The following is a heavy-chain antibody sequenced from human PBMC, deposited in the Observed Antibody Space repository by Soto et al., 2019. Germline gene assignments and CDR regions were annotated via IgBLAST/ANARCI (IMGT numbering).Heavy chain of an antibody. CDR1: GFTFSSYG. V-gene: IGHV3-33*01. Sequence: PGGSLRLSCAASGFTFSSYGMHWVRQAPGKGLEWVAVIWYDGSNKYYADSVKGRFTISRDNSKNTLYLQMNSLRAEDAAVYYSARERWIQLWRMTDYWGQGTLVTVSS. J-gene: IGHJ4*02. CDR2: IWYDGSNK. CDR3: ARERWIQLWRMTDY. D-gene: IGHD5-18*01.